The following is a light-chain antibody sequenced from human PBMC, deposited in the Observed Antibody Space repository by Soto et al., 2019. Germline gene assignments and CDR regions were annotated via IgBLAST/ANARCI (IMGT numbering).Light chain of an antibody. CDR2: DVS. J-gene: IGKJ3*01. V-gene: IGKV1-16*02. CDR1: QGIRNS. CDR3: QQYESYPFT. Sequence: DIQMTQSPASLSASVGDRVIITCRASQGIRNSLGWFQQRPGKAPKSLIYDVSRLQSGVPSKFSGSGSGTDFTLTISSLQPEDFAPYYCQQYESYPFTFGPGTKEDIK.